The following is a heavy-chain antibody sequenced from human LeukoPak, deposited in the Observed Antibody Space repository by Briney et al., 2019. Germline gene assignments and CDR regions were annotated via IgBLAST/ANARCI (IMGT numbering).Heavy chain of an antibody. CDR1: GFTFSSYN. V-gene: IGHV3-48*04. J-gene: IGHJ4*02. D-gene: IGHD3-16*02. CDR3: AVRFDY. CDR2: ISGSGGST. Sequence: PGGSLILSRAASGFTFSSYNMNWVRQAPGKGLEWVSEISGSGGSTYYADSVKGRFTISRDNAKNSLYLQMNSLRAEDTAVYYCAVRFDYWGQGILVTVSS.